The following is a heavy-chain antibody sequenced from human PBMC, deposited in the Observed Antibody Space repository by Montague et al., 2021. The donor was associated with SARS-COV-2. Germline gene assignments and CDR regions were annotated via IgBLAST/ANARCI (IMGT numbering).Heavy chain of an antibody. V-gene: IGHV3-13*04. J-gene: IGHJ2*01. CDR1: GFTFSSYD. Sequence: SLRLSCAASGFTFSSYDMHWVRQATGKGLEWVSAIGTAGDTYYPGSVKGRFTISRENAKNSLYLQMNSLRAGDTAVYYCARAGYSSSWPLRLYWYFDLWGRGPLVTVSS. CDR3: ARAGYSSSWPLRLYWYFDL. CDR2: IGTAGDT. D-gene: IGHD6-13*01.